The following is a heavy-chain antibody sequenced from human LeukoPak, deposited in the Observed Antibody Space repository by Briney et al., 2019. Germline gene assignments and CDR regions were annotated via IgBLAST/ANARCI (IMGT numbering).Heavy chain of an antibody. CDR2: IYYSGST. Sequence: SETLSLTCTVSAGSINNYYWSWIRQPPGKGLEWIGYIYYSGSTNYNPSLKSRVTISVDTSKNQFSLKLSSVTAADTAVYYCARWDYYDSSGYPGAFDIWGQGTMVTVSS. J-gene: IGHJ3*02. V-gene: IGHV4-59*01. D-gene: IGHD3-22*01. CDR3: ARWDYYDSSGYPGAFDI. CDR1: AGSINNYY.